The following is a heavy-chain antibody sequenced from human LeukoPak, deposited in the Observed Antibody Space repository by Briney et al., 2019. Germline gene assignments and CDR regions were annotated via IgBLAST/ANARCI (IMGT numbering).Heavy chain of an antibody. J-gene: IGHJ4*02. D-gene: IGHD5-24*01. V-gene: IGHV4-39*07. CDR2: IYYSGST. CDR3: ASQRWLQFDFDY. CDR1: GGSISSSSYY. Sequence: SETLSLTCTVSGGSISSSSYYWGWIRQPPGKGLEWIGSIYYSGSTYYNPSLKSRVTISVDTSKNQFSLKLSSVTAADTAVYYCASQRWLQFDFDYWGQGTLVTVSS.